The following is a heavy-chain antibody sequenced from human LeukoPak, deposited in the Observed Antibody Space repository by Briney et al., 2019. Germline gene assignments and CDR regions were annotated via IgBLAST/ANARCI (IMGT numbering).Heavy chain of an antibody. J-gene: IGHJ4*02. CDR2: MNPDSGNT. V-gene: IGHV1-8*01. CDR1: GYTYTSYD. Sequence: ASVKVFCKASGYTYTSYDINWVRQATGQGLEWMGWMNPDSGNTGYAQKFQGRLHMTRNTSISTAYMELSSLRSEDTAVYYCAKRGYSYGDFDYWGQGTLVTVSS. CDR3: AKRGYSYGDFDY. D-gene: IGHD5-18*01.